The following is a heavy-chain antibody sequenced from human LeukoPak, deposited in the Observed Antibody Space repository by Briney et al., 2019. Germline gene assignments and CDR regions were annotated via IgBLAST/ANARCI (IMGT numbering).Heavy chain of an antibody. V-gene: IGHV4-34*01. J-gene: IGHJ5*02. CDR2: INHSGST. CDR3: AGIATGFNWFDP. D-gene: IGHD6-13*01. CDR1: GGSFSGYY. Sequence: SETLSLTCAVYGGSFSGYYWSWIRQPPGKGLEWIGEINHSGSTNYNPSLKSRVTISVDTSKNQFSLKLSSVTAADTAVYYCAGIATGFNWFDPWGQGTRVTVSS.